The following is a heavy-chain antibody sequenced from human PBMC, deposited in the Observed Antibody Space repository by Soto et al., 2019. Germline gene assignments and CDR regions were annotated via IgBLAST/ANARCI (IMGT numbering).Heavy chain of an antibody. J-gene: IGHJ4*02. V-gene: IGHV3-23*01. CDR3: AKDLLPQPYYYDSSGVF. CDR2: VSIGGST. Sequence: PGGSLRLSCAASGFTFSSYAMGWVRQGPGKGLEWVAVVSIGGSTHYADSVRGRFTISRDNSKNTLSLQMNSLTAEDTAVYYCAKDLLPQPYYYDSSGVFWGQGTLVTVSS. D-gene: IGHD3-22*01. CDR1: GFTFSSYA.